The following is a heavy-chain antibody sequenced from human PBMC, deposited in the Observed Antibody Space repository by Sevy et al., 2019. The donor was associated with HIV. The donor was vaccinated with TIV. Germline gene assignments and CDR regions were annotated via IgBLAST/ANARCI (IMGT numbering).Heavy chain of an antibody. CDR3: ARGLVDTAILYYYYYGMDV. D-gene: IGHD5-18*01. CDR2: IYTSGST. V-gene: IGHV4-4*07. Sequence: SETLSLTCTVSGGSISSYYWSWIRQPAGKGLVWIGRIYTSGSTNYNPSLKSRVTMSVDTSKNQFSLKLSSVTAADTAVYYCARGLVDTAILYYYYYGMDVWGQGTTVTVSS. CDR1: GGSISSYY. J-gene: IGHJ6*02.